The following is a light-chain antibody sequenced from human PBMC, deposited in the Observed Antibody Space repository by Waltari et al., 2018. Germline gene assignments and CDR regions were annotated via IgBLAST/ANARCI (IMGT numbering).Light chain of an antibody. CDR3: QQHNNWPRT. V-gene: IGKV3-15*01. Sequence: DMVMTQSPATLSVSPGGRATLSCRASGSVGTSVAWYKQTPGQPPRLLLYGASTRATGVPARFSGSGSGTDVTLTISSLQSEDSAIYFCQQHNNWPRTFGQGTKVEIK. CDR2: GAS. CDR1: GSVGTS. J-gene: IGKJ1*01.